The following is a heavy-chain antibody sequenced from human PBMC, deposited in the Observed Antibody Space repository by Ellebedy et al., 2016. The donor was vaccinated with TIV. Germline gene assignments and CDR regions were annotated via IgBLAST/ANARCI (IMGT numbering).Heavy chain of an antibody. J-gene: IGHJ4*02. V-gene: IGHV3-53*01. CDR3: ARATQWLTFDY. Sequence: PGGSLRLSCAASGFTVGNSYLSWVRQTPGKGLEWVSFIYSNDNTYYGDAVRGRFTISRDTSSNTLYIQMNSLRAEDTAVYYCARATQWLTFDYWGQGTLVTVSS. CDR1: GFTVGNSY. CDR2: IYSNDNT. D-gene: IGHD6-19*01.